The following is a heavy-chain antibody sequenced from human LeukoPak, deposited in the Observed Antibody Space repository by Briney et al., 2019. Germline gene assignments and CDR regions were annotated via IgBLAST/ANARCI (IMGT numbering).Heavy chain of an antibody. CDR3: VGDVSGYPQYYFDY. V-gene: IGHV3-48*01. CDR1: GFTFSSYS. CDR2: ISSSSSTI. D-gene: IGHD3-22*01. Sequence: PGGSLRLSCAASGFTFSSYSMNWVRQAPGKGLEWVSYISSSSSTIYYADSVKGRFTISRDNAKNSLYLQMNSLRAEDTAVYYCVGDVSGYPQYYFDYWGQGTLVTVSS. J-gene: IGHJ4*02.